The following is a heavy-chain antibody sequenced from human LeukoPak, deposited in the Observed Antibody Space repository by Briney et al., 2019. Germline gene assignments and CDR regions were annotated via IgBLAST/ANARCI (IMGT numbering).Heavy chain of an antibody. CDR1: GFTVSTNL. J-gene: IGHJ4*02. CDR3: ARSGSGWFDF. CDR2: IYAGGDT. V-gene: IGHV3-53*01. Sequence: TGGSLRLSCAASGFTVSTNLMSWVRQAPGKGLEWVSVIYAGGDTYYADSVKGRFTISRDNSKNTLYLQMNSLRAEDTAVYYCARSGSGWFDFWGRGALVTVSS. D-gene: IGHD6-19*01.